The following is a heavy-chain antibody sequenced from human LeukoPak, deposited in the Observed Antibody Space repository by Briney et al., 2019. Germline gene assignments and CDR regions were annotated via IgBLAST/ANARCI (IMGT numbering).Heavy chain of an antibody. CDR2: INPRVGST. Sequence: ASVKVSCKASGYTFTSYYMHWVRQAPGQGLEWMGIINPRVGSTSYTQKFQGRVTMTRATSTSTVYMELSSLRSEDTAVYYCARSNNYYESSGYYAKTRRDFDYWGQGTLVTVSS. V-gene: IGHV1-46*01. D-gene: IGHD3-22*01. CDR3: ARSNNYYESSGYYAKTRRDFDY. J-gene: IGHJ4*02. CDR1: GYTFTSYY.